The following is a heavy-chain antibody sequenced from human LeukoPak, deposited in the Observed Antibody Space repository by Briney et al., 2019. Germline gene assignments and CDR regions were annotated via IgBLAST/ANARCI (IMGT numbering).Heavy chain of an antibody. V-gene: IGHV3-7*03. CDR2: IKQDGSEK. Sequence: GGSLRLSCAASGFTFSHYWMNWVRRAPGKGLEWVANIKQDGSEKNYVDSVKGRFTISRDNAKNSLYLQMNNLRVEDTAMYYGAGGTGFIIKDWGQGTLVTVSS. CDR1: GFTFSHYW. D-gene: IGHD3-9*01. J-gene: IGHJ4*02. CDR3: AGGTGFIIKD.